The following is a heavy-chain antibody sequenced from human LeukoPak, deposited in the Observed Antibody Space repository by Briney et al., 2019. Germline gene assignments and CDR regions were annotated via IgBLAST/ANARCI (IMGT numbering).Heavy chain of an antibody. J-gene: IGHJ4*02. CDR2: IYYSGST. Sequence: SETLSLTCAVYGGSFSGYYWSWIRQPPGKGLEWIGYIYYSGSTNYNPSLKSRVTISVDTSKNQFSLKLSSVTAADTAVYYCARALGGSFDYWGQGTLVTVSS. CDR1: GGSFSGYY. D-gene: IGHD3-16*01. CDR3: ARALGGSFDY. V-gene: IGHV4-59*01.